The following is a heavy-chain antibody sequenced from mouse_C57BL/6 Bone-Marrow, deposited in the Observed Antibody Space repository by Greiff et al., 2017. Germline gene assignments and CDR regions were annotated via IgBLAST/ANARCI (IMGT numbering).Heavy chain of an antibody. CDR2: INPYNGGT. CDR3: ARNPPFYYGSAWFAY. J-gene: IGHJ3*01. V-gene: IGHV1-19*01. D-gene: IGHD1-1*01. Sequence: EVQLQQSGPVLVKPGASVKMSCKASGYTFTDYYMNWVKQSHRKSLEWIGVINPYNGGTSYNQKFKGKATLTVDKSSSTAYMELNSLTSEDSAVYYCARNPPFYYGSAWFAYWGQGTLVTVSA. CDR1: GYTFTDYY.